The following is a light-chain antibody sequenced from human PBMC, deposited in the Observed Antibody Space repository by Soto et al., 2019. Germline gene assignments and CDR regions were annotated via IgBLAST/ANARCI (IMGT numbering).Light chain of an antibody. Sequence: IVLTQSPGTLSLSPGERATLSCRASQTVSSSSLAWYQQKPGQAPRLLIFGASTRAAGFPDRFSGSGSGTDFTLTISRLEPEDFAVYYCQQYGSSPRTFGQGTKMDIK. CDR3: QQYGSSPRT. J-gene: IGKJ1*01. CDR2: GAS. CDR1: QTVSSSS. V-gene: IGKV3-20*01.